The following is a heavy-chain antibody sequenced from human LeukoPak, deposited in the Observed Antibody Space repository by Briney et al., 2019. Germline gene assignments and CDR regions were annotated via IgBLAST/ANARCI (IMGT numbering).Heavy chain of an antibody. Sequence: GASVKVSCKASGYTFTSYGISWVRQAPGQGPEWMGWISAYNGNTNYAQKLQGRVTMTTDTSTSTAYMELRSLRSDDTAVYYCARDLNKWLEKYFDYWGQRTLVTVSS. J-gene: IGHJ4*02. CDR3: ARDLNKWLEKYFDY. CDR2: ISAYNGNT. V-gene: IGHV1-18*01. CDR1: GYTFTSYG. D-gene: IGHD5-12*01.